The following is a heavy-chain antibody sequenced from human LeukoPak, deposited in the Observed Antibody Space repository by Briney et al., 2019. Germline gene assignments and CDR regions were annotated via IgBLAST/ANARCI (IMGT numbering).Heavy chain of an antibody. D-gene: IGHD2-2*01. J-gene: IGHJ4*02. CDR1: GYSFTSYW. Sequence: GESLKISCKGSGYSFTSYWIGWVRQMPGKGLEWMGIIYPGDSDTRYSPSFQGQVTISADKSISTAYLQWSSLKASDTAMYYCARYFGYCSSTSCYAYFGYWGQGTLVTVSS. CDR2: IYPGDSDT. V-gene: IGHV5-51*01. CDR3: ARYFGYCSSTSCYAYFGY.